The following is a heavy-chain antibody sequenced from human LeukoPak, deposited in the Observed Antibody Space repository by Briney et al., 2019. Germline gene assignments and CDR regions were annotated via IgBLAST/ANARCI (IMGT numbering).Heavy chain of an antibody. CDR3: ARVGRDRGFDI. Sequence: PGGSLRLSCTSSGFTFEDYALTWLRQAPGKGLEWLGFIRTKFYGGTADYAASVEDRFTISRDDYKNIAYLQMDGLKSEDTALYYCARVGRDRGFDIWGQGTAVTVSS. J-gene: IGHJ3*02. CDR1: GFTFEDYA. V-gene: IGHV3-49*03. CDR2: IRTKFYGGTA. D-gene: IGHD3-10*01.